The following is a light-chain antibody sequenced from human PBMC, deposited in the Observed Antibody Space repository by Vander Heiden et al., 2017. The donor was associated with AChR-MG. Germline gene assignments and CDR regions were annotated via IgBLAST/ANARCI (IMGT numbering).Light chain of an antibody. CDR1: HGISTS. V-gene: IGKV1-13*02. Sequence: AIQLTPSPSSPSASVGDRITTTCPASHGISTSVAWYQQKPGNAPNLLIDDASTSQGGVPSMCSGSGAGTDFTLTISSLQPEDFATYYWQQFNTLPWTFGQGTKVE. CDR3: QQFNTLPWT. J-gene: IGKJ1*01. CDR2: DAS.